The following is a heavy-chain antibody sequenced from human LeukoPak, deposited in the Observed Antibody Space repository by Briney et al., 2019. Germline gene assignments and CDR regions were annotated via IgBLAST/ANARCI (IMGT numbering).Heavy chain of an antibody. V-gene: IGHV3-7*05. D-gene: IGHD4-17*01. CDR2: IKEDGSEK. CDR1: GFTFSDYW. J-gene: IGHJ4*02. CDR3: ARDFAVTTD. Sequence: VQPGGSLRLSCAASGFTFSDYWMSWVRPAPGKGLEWVANIKEDGSEKYYVDSVKGRFTISRDNAKNSVYLQMNSLRAEDTAVYYCARDFAVTTDWGQGTLVTVSS.